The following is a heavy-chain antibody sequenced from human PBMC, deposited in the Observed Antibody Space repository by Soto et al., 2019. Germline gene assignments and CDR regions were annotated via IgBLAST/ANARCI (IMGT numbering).Heavy chain of an antibody. D-gene: IGHD6-19*01. J-gene: IGHJ6*02. Sequence: EVQLVESGGGLVKPGGSLRLSCAASGFTFSNAWMNWVRQAPGKGLEWVGRIKSKTDGGTTDYAAPVKGRFTISRDDSKNTLYLQMNSLKTEDTAVYYCTTGPSGWYFFYYGMDVWGQGTTVTVSS. CDR1: GFTFSNAW. CDR3: TTGPSGWYFFYYGMDV. V-gene: IGHV3-15*07. CDR2: IKSKTDGGTT.